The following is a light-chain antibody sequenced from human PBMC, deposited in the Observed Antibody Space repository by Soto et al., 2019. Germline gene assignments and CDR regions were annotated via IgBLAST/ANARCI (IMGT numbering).Light chain of an antibody. V-gene: IGKV3-20*01. J-gene: IGKJ1*01. CDR3: QQHGSSPST. CDR2: GAS. Sequence: ESGVGQERSSLSLSPGEKATLSCGASQSVSSNYLAWYQQKPGQAPRLVIYGASTRATGIPYRFSGGGSGTDFTLTISRLEAEDFGVYYCQQHGSSPSTLGLGTKVDIK. CDR1: QSVSSNY.